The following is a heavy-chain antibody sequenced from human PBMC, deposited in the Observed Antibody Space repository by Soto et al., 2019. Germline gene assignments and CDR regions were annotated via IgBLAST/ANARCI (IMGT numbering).Heavy chain of an antibody. CDR1: GSTFSSYS. Sequence: EVQLVESGGGLVKPGGSLRLSCAASGSTFSSYSMNWVRQAPGKGLEWVSSISSSSSYIYYADSVKGRFTISRDNAKNSLYLQMNSLRAEDTAVYYCARDSGFSTGFGEEAVAFDIWGQGTMVTVSS. V-gene: IGHV3-21*01. CDR2: ISSSSSYI. CDR3: ARDSGFSTGFGEEAVAFDI. D-gene: IGHD3-10*01. J-gene: IGHJ3*02.